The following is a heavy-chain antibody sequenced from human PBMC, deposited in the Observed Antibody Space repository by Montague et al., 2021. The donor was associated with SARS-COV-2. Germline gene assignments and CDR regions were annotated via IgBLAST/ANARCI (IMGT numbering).Heavy chain of an antibody. D-gene: IGHD3-10*01. CDR2: MYETGNM. V-gene: IGHV4-4*09. J-gene: IGHJ4*02. Sequence: SETLSLTCTVSSGSLSNYCWSWIRQSPDKGLEWIGYMYETGNMIYNPSLRSRVPISADTSKSQFSLRLTSVTADDSARYYCARTMAYWCQGVLVTV. CDR3: ARTMAY. CDR1: SGSLSNYC.